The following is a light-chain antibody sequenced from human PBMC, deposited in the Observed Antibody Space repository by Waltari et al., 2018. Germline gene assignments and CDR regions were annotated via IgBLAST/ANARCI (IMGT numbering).Light chain of an antibody. J-gene: IGKJ1*01. V-gene: IGKV4-1*01. CDR2: WAS. CDR1: QSVLYSSNNKNY. CDR3: QQYYITPPT. Sequence: DIVMTQSPDSLAVSLGERATINCKSSQSVLYSSNNKNYLAWYQQKPGQPPKLLIYWASTREAGVPDRFSGSGSGTDFTLTISSLQAEDVAVYYCQQYYITPPTFGQGTKVEIK.